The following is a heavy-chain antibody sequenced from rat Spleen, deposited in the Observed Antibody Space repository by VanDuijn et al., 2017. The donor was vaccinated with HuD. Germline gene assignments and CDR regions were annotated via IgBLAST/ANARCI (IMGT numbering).Heavy chain of an antibody. D-gene: IGHD1-12*02. CDR1: GFTFSDYY. CDR3: ARREMAFDY. V-gene: IGHV5-29*01. Sequence: EVQLVESDGGLVQPGRSLKLSCAASGFTFSDYYMAWVRQAPTKGLEWVATISYDGSSTYYRDSVKGRFTISRDNAKSTLYLQMDSLRSEDTATYYCARREMAFDYWGQGVMVTVSS. J-gene: IGHJ2*01. CDR2: ISYDGSST.